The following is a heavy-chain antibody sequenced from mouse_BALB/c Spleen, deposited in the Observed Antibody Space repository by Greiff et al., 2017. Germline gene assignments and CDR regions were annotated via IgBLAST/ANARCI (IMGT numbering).Heavy chain of an antibody. D-gene: IGHD2-10*01. CDR2: INSNGGST. CDR1: GFTFSSYG. V-gene: IGHV5-6-3*01. J-gene: IGHJ1*01. Sequence: DVQLVESGGGLVQPGGSLKLSCAASGFTFSSYGMSWVRQTPDKRLELVATINSNGGSTYYPDSVKGRFTISRDNAKNTLYLQMSSLKSEDTAMYYCARDMTYYGNYGYFDVWGAGTTVTVSS. CDR3: ARDMTYYGNYGYFDV.